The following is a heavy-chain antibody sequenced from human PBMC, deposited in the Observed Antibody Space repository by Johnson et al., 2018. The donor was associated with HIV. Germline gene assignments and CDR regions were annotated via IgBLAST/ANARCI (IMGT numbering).Heavy chain of an antibody. J-gene: IGHJ3*02. CDR3: AIVPPGIAKDGAFDI. V-gene: IGHV3-66*02. D-gene: IGHD6-13*01. CDR1: GFTVSSNY. Sequence: VQLVESGGGLVQPGGSLRLSCAASGFTVSSNYMSWVRQAPGKGLEWVSVIYSGGSTYYAHSVKGRFTISRDNSRNTVYLQMNSLRADDTAVYCCAIVPPGIAKDGAFDIWGQGTMVTVSS. CDR2: IYSGGST.